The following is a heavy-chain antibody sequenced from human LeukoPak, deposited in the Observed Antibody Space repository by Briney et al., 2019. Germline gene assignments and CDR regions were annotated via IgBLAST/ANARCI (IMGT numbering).Heavy chain of an antibody. J-gene: IGHJ4*02. V-gene: IGHV3-21*01. CDR3: AREEYGDVDY. CDR2: ISSSSSYI. Sequence: PGGSLRLSCAASGFTFSSYSMNWVRQAPGKGLEWVSSISSSSSYIYYADSVKGRFTISRDNAKNSLYLQMNSLKTEDAAVYYCAREEYGDVDYWGQGTLVTVSS. D-gene: IGHD4-17*01. CDR1: GFTFSSYS.